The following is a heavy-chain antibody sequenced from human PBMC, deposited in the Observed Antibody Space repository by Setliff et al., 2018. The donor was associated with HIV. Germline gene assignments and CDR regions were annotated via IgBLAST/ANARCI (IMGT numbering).Heavy chain of an antibody. CDR1: GGSISSGANY. Sequence: PSETLSLTCTVSGGSISSGANYWSWIRQHPGKGLEWIGYIYYRGSTYYNPSLESRVTISLDTSKDQFSLRLTSVTAADTAVYYCAADGDTNSWYFYWGQGTQVTVSS. CDR2: IYYRGST. V-gene: IGHV4-31*03. CDR3: AADGDTNSWYFY. D-gene: IGHD6-13*01. J-gene: IGHJ4*02.